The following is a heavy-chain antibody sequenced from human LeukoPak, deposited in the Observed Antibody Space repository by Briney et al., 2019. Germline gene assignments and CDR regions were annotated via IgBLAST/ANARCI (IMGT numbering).Heavy chain of an antibody. V-gene: IGHV1-8*01. CDR1: GYTFTSYD. J-gene: IGHJ4*02. D-gene: IGHD2-8*01. CDR3: ALIPRGDWAADY. CDR2: MNPNSGNT. Sequence: AASVKVSCKASGYTFTSYDISWVRQATGQGLEWMGWMNPNSGNTGYAQKFQGRVTMTRNTSISTAYMELSSLRSEDTAVYYCALIPRGDWAADYWGQGTLVTVSS.